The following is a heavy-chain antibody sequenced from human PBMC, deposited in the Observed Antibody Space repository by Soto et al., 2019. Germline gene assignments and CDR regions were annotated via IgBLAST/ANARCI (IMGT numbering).Heavy chain of an antibody. J-gene: IGHJ2*01. CDR3: ARCYCSVGSCYTCWHFDL. CDR1: GYTFMNYA. D-gene: IGHD2-15*01. CDR2: ISPSTGNT. Sequence: QVQLVQSGAEVKEPGASVKLSCQASGYTFMNYAISWVRQAPGQGLEWMGWISPSTGNTDQAQNFQGRVTMTLDTSTITGNMELRTLRSDDSAVYYCARCYCSVGSCYTCWHFDLWGRGTLVTVSS. V-gene: IGHV1-18*01.